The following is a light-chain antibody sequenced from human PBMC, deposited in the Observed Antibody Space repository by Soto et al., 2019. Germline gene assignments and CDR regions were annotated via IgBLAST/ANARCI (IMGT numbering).Light chain of an antibody. Sequence: QSVLTQPPSVSGAPGQRVTISCTGSSSNIGATYHVHWYQQLPGTAPKLLISGTSNRPSGVPDRFAGSKSGTSASLAITGLQAGGEAYYYCQCCERSLSGSVFGGGTKLTV. CDR2: GTS. J-gene: IGLJ3*02. V-gene: IGLV1-40*01. CDR3: QCCERSLSGSV. CDR1: SSNIGATYH.